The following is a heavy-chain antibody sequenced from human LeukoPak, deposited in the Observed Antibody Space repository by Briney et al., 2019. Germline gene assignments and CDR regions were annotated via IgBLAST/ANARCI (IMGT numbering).Heavy chain of an antibody. CDR2: ISAYNGNT. J-gene: IGHJ4*02. Sequence: ASVKVSCKASGYTFTSYGISWVRQAPGQGLEWMGWISAYNGNTNYAQKLQGRVTMTTDTSTSRAYMELRSLRSDDTAVYYCAREFGYCSSTSCEHLDYWGQGTLVTVSS. CDR3: AREFGYCSSTSCEHLDY. V-gene: IGHV1-18*01. D-gene: IGHD2-2*01. CDR1: GYTFTSYG.